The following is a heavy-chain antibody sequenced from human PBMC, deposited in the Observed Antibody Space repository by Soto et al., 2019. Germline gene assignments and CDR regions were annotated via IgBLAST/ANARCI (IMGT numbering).Heavy chain of an antibody. D-gene: IGHD2-15*01. CDR2: ISAYNGNT. V-gene: IGHV1-18*01. Sequence: ASVKVSCKASGYTFTSYGISWVRQAPEQGLEWMGWISAYNGNTNYAQKLQGRVTMTTDTSTSTAYMELRSLRSDDTAVYYCARAYTPALSYYGMDVWGQGTTVTVSS. CDR3: ARAYTPALSYYGMDV. CDR1: GYTFTSYG. J-gene: IGHJ6*02.